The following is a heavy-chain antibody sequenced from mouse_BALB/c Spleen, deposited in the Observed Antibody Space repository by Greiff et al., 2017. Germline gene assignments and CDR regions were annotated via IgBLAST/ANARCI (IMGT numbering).Heavy chain of an antibody. Sequence: EVQLVESGPGLVKPSQSLSLTCTVTGYSITSDYAWNWIRQFPGNQLEWMGYISYSGSTSYNPSLKSRISITRDTSKNQFFLQLNSVTTEDTATYYCARGDDGYYGSPDYWGQGTTLTVSS. CDR3: ARGDDGYYGSPDY. CDR1: GYSITSDYA. D-gene: IGHD2-3*01. V-gene: IGHV3-2*02. J-gene: IGHJ2*01. CDR2: ISYSGST.